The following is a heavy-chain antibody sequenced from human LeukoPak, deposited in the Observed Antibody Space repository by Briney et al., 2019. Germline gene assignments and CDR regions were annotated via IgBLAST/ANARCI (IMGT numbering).Heavy chain of an antibody. CDR3: AGLQLLWVDY. V-gene: IGHV3-53*01. CDR2: IYSGGNT. J-gene: IGHJ4*02. Sequence: GGSLRLSCAASGLTVSSNCMSWVRQAPGKGLEWVSFIYSGGNTYYADSVKGRFTISRDNAKNSLYLQMNSLRAEDTAVYYCAGLQLLWVDYWGQGTLVTVSS. CDR1: GLTVSSNC. D-gene: IGHD2-2*01.